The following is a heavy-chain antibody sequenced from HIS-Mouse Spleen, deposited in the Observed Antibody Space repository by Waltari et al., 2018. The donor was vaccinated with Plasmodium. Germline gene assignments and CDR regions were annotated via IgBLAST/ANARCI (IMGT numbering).Heavy chain of an antibody. CDR2: IDCDDDK. D-gene: IGHD6-6*01. CDR3: AQTTYSSSSAKYYYYGMDV. J-gene: IGHJ6*02. V-gene: IGHV2-70*15. Sequence: QVTLRESGPALVKPTQTLTLTCTFSGFSLSTSGMCVSWIRQPPGKALGWLARIDCDDDKYYNTAPKTRRTIDKDTSKNQVVHTKTNMDPVDTATYSCAQTTYSSSSAKYYYYGMDVWGQGTTVTVSS. CDR1: GFSLSTSGMC.